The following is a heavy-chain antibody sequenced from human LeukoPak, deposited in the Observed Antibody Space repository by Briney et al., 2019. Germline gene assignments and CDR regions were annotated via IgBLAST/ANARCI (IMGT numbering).Heavy chain of an antibody. V-gene: IGHV3-7*01. CDR1: GFIFTHFW. D-gene: IGHD2-21*01. CDR2: TRPDGSET. CDR3: ARDASCYYDS. J-gene: IGHJ4*02. Sequence: PGGSLRLSCAASGFIFTHFWMSWVRQAPGKGLEWVANTRPDGSETYYVDSVRGRFTVSRDNAKNSLYLQMNTLRVEDTAVYFCARDASCYYDSWGQGTLVTVSS.